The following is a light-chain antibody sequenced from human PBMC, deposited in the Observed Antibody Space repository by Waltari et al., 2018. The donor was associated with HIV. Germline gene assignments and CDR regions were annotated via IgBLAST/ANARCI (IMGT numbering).Light chain of an antibody. J-gene: IGKJ1*01. CDR3: QQYGGSHWT. CDR2: GAS. Sequence: EIVFTQSPGTLSLSPGERATLSSSASQSVSSSYLGWYQQRPGQAPRLLIYGASGRATDIPDRFSGSGSGTEFTLTIDSLQPEDFAVYYCQQYGGSHWTFGQGTRVEVK. V-gene: IGKV3-20*01. CDR1: QSVSSSY.